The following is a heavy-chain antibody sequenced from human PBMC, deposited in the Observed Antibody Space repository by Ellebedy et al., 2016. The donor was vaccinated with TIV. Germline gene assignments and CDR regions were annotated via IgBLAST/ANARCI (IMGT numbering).Heavy chain of an antibody. CDR2: IHYSGST. CDR1: GGSISSNY. Sequence: MPSETLSLTCTVSGGSISSNYWSWIRQPPGKGLEWIGNIHYSGSTDYNPSLKSRVTISVDTSKNQVSLKVNSVTAADTAVYYCARVVAGPHWHFDLWGRGTLVVVSS. CDR3: ARVVAGPHWHFDL. D-gene: IGHD6-19*01. V-gene: IGHV4-59*01. J-gene: IGHJ2*01.